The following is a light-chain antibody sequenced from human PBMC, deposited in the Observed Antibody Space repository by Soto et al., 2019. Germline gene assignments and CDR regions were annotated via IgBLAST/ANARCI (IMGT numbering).Light chain of an antibody. CDR2: AAS. V-gene: IGKV1-39*01. CDR1: QSISSY. Sequence: DIQMTQSPSSLSASVGDRVTITCRASQSISSYLNWYQQKPGKAPKLLIYAASSLQSGVPSRFSGSGSGTDLTLTISSLQPEDFETYYCQQSYSTPPITFGQGTRLEIK. J-gene: IGKJ5*01. CDR3: QQSYSTPPIT.